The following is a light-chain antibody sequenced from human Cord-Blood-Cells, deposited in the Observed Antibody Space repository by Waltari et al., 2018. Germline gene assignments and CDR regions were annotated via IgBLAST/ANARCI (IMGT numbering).Light chain of an antibody. Sequence: AIQLTQSPSSLSASVGDRVTITCRASQGISSALAWYQQKPGKAPKLLIYDASSLESGVPSRFSGSGSRTDFTLTISSLQPEDFATYYCQQFNSYPLLTFGGGTKVEIK. CDR1: QGISSA. CDR3: QQFNSYPLLT. V-gene: IGKV1-13*02. J-gene: IGKJ4*01. CDR2: DAS.